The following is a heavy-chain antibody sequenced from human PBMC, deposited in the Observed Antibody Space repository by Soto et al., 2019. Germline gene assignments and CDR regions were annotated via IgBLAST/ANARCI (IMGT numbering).Heavy chain of an antibody. V-gene: IGHV3-74*01. J-gene: IGHJ4*02. CDR1: GFDFSNAW. CDR2: VNSDGTIT. Sequence: GGSLRLSCAASGFDFSNAWMHWVRQAPGKGLVWVSHVNSDGTITTYADSVKGRFTISRDNAKNSLYLQMNSLRAEDTAVYFCVRGTPTPGLDYWGQGTLVTVSS. CDR3: VRGTPTPGLDY. D-gene: IGHD1-7*01.